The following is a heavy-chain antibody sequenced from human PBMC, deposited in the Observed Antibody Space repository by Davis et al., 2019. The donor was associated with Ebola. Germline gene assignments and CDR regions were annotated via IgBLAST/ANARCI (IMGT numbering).Heavy chain of an antibody. CDR2: ISSNGGST. J-gene: IGHJ4*02. CDR3: VNLYSSY. D-gene: IGHD6-19*01. CDR1: GFTFSNYA. Sequence: GESLKISCSASGFTFSNYAMHWVRQAPGEGLEYVSAISSNGGSTYYADSVRGRFTISRDNSKNTLYLQMSSLRAEDTAVYYCVNLYSSYWGQGTLVTVSS. V-gene: IGHV3-64D*06.